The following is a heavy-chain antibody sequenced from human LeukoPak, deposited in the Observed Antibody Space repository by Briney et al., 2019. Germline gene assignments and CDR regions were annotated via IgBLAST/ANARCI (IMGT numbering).Heavy chain of an antibody. V-gene: IGHV4-4*07. J-gene: IGHJ5*02. Sequence: SETLSLACTVSGGSISSYYWSWIRQPAAKGLEWIGRIYTSGSTNYNPSLKSRVTMSVDTSKNQFSLKLSSVTAADTAVYYCARVAATVHNWFDPWGQGTLVTVSS. CDR2: IYTSGST. CDR1: GGSISSYY. D-gene: IGHD6-25*01. CDR3: ARVAATVHNWFDP.